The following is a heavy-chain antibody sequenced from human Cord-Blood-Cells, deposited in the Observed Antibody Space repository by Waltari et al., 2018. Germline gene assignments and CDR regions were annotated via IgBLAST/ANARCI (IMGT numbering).Heavy chain of an antibody. V-gene: IGHV4-38-2*02. CDR3: ARDIFSLTYYDFWSGYYDAFDI. CDR2: IYHSGRT. CDR1: GYSISSGYY. D-gene: IGHD3-3*01. J-gene: IGHJ3*02. Sequence: QVQLQESGPGLVKPSETLSLTCAVSGYSISSGYYWGWIRQPPGQGLEWIGSIYHSGRTYYNPSLKSRVTISVDTSKNQFSLKLSSVTAADTAVYYCARDIFSLTYYDFWSGYYDAFDIWGQGTMVTVSS.